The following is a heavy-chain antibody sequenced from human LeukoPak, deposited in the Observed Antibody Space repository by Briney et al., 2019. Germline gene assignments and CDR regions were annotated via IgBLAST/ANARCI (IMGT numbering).Heavy chain of an antibody. D-gene: IGHD2-2*01. CDR1: GGSISSYY. V-gene: IGHV4-59*01. CDR2: IYYSGST. CDR3: ARYTSSTSHYYYYYMDV. Sequence: ASETLSLTCTVSGGSISSYYWSWIRQPPGKGLEWIGYIYYSGSTNYNPSLKSRVTISVDTSKNQFSLKLSSVTAADPGVYYCARYTSSTSHYYYYYMDVWGKGTTVTVSS. J-gene: IGHJ6*03.